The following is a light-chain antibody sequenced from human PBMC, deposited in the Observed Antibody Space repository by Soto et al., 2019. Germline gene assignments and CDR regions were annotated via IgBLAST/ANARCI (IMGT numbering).Light chain of an antibody. V-gene: IGKV3-15*01. J-gene: IGKJ1*01. CDR3: QQYKDWPKT. CDR1: QSVRSY. CDR2: GAS. Sequence: ETVMTQSPATLSVPPGEGAVLSCRASQSVRSYLAWYQLRPGQAPRVLIYGASTRASGIPTRFSGSGSGTEFTLTIGSLQSEDSAVYYCQQYKDWPKTFGQGTKVEI.